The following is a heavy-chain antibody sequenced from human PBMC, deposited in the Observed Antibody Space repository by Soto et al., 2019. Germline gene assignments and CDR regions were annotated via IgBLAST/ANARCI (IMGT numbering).Heavy chain of an antibody. CDR1: GGTFSSYT. D-gene: IGHD6-13*01. V-gene: IGHV1-69*08. J-gene: IGHJ1*01. Sequence: QVQLVQSGAEVKKPGSSVKVSCKASGGTFSSYTISWVRQAPGQGLEWMGRIIPILGIANYAQKFQGRVTITADKSTSTAYMELSSLRSEDTAVYYCAREGEAAAGPSAEYFQHWGQGTLVTVSS. CDR2: IIPILGIA. CDR3: AREGEAAAGPSAEYFQH.